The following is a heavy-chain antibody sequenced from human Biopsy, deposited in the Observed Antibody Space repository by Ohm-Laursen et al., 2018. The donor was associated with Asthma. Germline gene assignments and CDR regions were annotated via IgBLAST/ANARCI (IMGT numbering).Heavy chain of an antibody. D-gene: IGHD4-17*01. V-gene: IGHV4-30-4*01. CDR2: VSWSGTT. CDR1: GAYIGTPDYH. Sequence: SQTLSLTCTVSGAYIGTPDYHWSWIRQSPGTGLEWIGFVSWSGTTHYNRSLERRLSISIDTTRNEFSMNLRSVTAADTAVYFCARVASYGDLYYGIDVGGPGTTVSVS. CDR3: ARVASYGDLYYGIDV. J-gene: IGHJ6*02.